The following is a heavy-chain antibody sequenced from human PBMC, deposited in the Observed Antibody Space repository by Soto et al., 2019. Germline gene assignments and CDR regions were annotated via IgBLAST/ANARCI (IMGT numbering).Heavy chain of an antibody. CDR3: AREYRIQLWLRDSNWFDP. D-gene: IGHD5-18*01. Sequence: QVQLVESGGGVVQPGRSLRLSCAASGFTFSSYGMHWVRQAPGKGLEWVAVIWYDGSNKYYADSVKGRFTISRDNSKNTLYLQMNSLRAEDTAVYYCAREYRIQLWLRDSNWFDPWGQGTLVTVSS. CDR1: GFTFSSYG. J-gene: IGHJ5*02. V-gene: IGHV3-33*01. CDR2: IWYDGSNK.